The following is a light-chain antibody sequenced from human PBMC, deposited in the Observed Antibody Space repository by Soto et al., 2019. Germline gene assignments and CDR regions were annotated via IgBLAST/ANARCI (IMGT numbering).Light chain of an antibody. CDR1: QSIAHN. CDR3: QQYNNWPPMYT. CDR2: GAS. Sequence: EVVVTQSPATLSVSPGVGATLSCRASQSIAHNLAWYHQKPGRAPRPLIYGASTRATGVPARFTGSGSGTEFTLTISSLQSEDFAVYYCQQYNNWPPMYTFGQGTKLEIK. V-gene: IGKV3-15*01. J-gene: IGKJ2*01.